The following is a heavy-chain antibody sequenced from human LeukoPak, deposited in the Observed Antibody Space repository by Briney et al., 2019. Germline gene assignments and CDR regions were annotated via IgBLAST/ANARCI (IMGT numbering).Heavy chain of an antibody. CDR2: INHSGST. J-gene: IGHJ4*02. D-gene: IGHD2-2*02. CDR1: GGSFSGYY. CDR3: ARGGPYCSSTSCYKGGLLDY. Sequence: KSSETLSLTCAVYGGSFSGYYWSWIRQPPGKGLEWIGEINHSGSTNYNPSLKSRVTISVDTSKNQISLKLSSVTAADTAVYYCARGGPYCSSTSCYKGGLLDYWGQGTLVTVSS. V-gene: IGHV4-34*01.